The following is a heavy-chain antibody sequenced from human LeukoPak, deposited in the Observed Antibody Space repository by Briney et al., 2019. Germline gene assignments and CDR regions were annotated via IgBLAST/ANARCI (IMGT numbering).Heavy chain of an antibody. D-gene: IGHD4-11*01. Sequence: SETLSLTCAVYNGFDSYYMTIVRQPPGKGLEWVGEITYRGSGNYNPSLKGRATISINVSQRQFSLSLRSVTAADTAVYYCARGASNYGNWEVGYWGQGTLVTVSS. CDR3: ARGASNYGNWEVGY. J-gene: IGHJ4*02. V-gene: IGHV4-34*01. CDR1: NGFDSYY. CDR2: ITYRGSG.